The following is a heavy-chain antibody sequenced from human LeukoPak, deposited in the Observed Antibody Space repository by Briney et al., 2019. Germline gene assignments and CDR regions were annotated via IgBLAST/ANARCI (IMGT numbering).Heavy chain of an antibody. J-gene: IGHJ4*02. D-gene: IGHD4-17*01. CDR3: ARAPDYGGYEGGTGFDY. Sequence: TLSLTCTVSGGSISSGGYYWTWIRQHPGKGLEWIGSIYYSGNTYHNPSLKSRLTISIDTSKNQFSLKLNSVTAADTAVYYCARAPDYGGYEGGTGFDYWGQGTLVTVSS. CDR1: GGSISSGGYY. CDR2: IYYSGNT. V-gene: IGHV4-31*03.